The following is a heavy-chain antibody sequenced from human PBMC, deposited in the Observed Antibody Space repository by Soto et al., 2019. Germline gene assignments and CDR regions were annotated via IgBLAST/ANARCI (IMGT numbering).Heavy chain of an antibody. CDR2: ISSSGDSR. CDR1: GFTFSSYG. Sequence: GGSLRLSCAASGFTFSSYGTHWVRQAPGKGLEWVSHISSSGDSRDYADSVRGRFTISRDNSKNVLFLQMNSLRADDTATYYCAKDQLHPWNANWVDPWGKGPLVTAPQ. J-gene: IGHJ5*02. D-gene: IGHD1-1*01. V-gene: IGHV3-23*01. CDR3: AKDQLHPWNANWVDP.